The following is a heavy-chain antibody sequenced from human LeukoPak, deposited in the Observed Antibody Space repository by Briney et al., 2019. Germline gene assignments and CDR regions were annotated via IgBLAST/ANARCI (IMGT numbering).Heavy chain of an antibody. J-gene: IGHJ4*02. Sequence: ASVKVSCKASGYTFTNYGISGVRQAPGQGLVWMGWITAYKGHTNYAQKLQGRVTMTTDTSTNTAYMDLRSLRSDDTAMYYCARDGRYCISTSCYRGDGFDYWGQGALVTVSS. CDR3: ARDGRYCISTSCYRGDGFDY. V-gene: IGHV1-18*01. CDR1: GYTFTNYG. CDR2: ITAYKGHT. D-gene: IGHD2-2*01.